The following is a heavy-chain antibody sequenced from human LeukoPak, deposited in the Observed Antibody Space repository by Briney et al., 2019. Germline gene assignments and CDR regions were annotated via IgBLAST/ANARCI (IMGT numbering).Heavy chain of an antibody. D-gene: IGHD1-1*01. CDR1: GGSFSGYY. CDR3: AREGTDY. Sequence: PSETLSLTCAVYGGSFSGYYWSWIRQSPGEGLEWIGEINHSGSTNYNPSLKSRVTISVDTSKNQFSLKLSSVTAADTAVYYCAREGTDYWGQGTLVTVSS. J-gene: IGHJ4*02. CDR2: INHSGST. V-gene: IGHV4-34*01.